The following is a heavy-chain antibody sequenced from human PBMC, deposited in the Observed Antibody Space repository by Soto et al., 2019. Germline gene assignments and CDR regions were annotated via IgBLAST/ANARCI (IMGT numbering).Heavy chain of an antibody. CDR1: GDSFCSYA. D-gene: IGHD6-13*01. Sequence: QVQLVQSGAEMKKPGSSVKVSCKVSGDSFCSYAISWVRQAPGEGLEWVGGIIPIFETANYAQNFQGRVTITAVESMTTAYLEVTRLRPQDTAVFYCAASDSSSWQHDYWGQGTLITVSS. V-gene: IGHV1-69*01. CDR3: AASDSSSWQHDY. J-gene: IGHJ4*02. CDR2: IIPIFETA.